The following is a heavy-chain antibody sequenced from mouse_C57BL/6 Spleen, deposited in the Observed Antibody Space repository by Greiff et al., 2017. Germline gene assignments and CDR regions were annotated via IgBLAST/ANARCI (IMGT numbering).Heavy chain of an antibody. D-gene: IGHD1-1*01. V-gene: IGHV1-55*01. CDR1: GYTFTSYW. Sequence: QVQLKQPGAELVKPGASVKMSCKASGYTFTSYWITWVKQRPGQGLEWIGDIYPGSGSTNYNEKFKSKATLTVDTSSSTAYMQLSSLTSEDSAVYYCARGDLLLDYAIDYWGQGTSVTVSS. CDR2: IYPGSGST. CDR3: ARGDLLLDYAIDY. J-gene: IGHJ4*01.